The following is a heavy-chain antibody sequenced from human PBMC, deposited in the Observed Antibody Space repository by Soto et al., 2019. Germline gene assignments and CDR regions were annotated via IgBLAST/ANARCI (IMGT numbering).Heavy chain of an antibody. CDR1: GYTFTSYY. CDR3: ARGVANIVATMDAFDI. CDR2: INPSGGST. J-gene: IGHJ3*02. D-gene: IGHD5-12*01. V-gene: IGHV1-46*03. Sequence: QVQLVQSGAEVKKPGASVKVSCKASGYTFTSYYMHWVRQAPGQGLEWMGIINPSGGSTSYAQKCQGRVTMTRDTSTSTVYMELSSLRSEDTAVYYCARGVANIVATMDAFDIWGQGTMVTVSS.